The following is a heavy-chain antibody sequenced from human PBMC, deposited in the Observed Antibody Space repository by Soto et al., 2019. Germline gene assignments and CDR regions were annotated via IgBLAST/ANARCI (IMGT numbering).Heavy chain of an antibody. D-gene: IGHD1-7*01. CDR2: ISNDDNSA. V-gene: IGHV3-74*01. CDR1: GFRFSAYW. Sequence: EVHLVESGGGLVRPGGSLRLSCAASGFRFSAYWIHWVRQVPGKGLAWVSHISNDDNSATYADSVKGRFTISRDDAKNTVYLQMHSLRADDTAVYYCVRDSARTFDYWGGGTVVTVSS. CDR3: VRDSARTFDY. J-gene: IGHJ4*01.